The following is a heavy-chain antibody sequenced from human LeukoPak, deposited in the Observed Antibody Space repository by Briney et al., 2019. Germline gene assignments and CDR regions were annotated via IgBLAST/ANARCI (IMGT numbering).Heavy chain of an antibody. J-gene: IGHJ3*02. D-gene: IGHD3-22*01. Sequence: PGGSLTLFYAASGFTFNNHGMNWARHPPGKRREWFSGIIHRGDIRYYAPSVKVRFTISRDNSNNTLYLQMNSLRAEDTAVYYCARELTYYSDSSGYSLGAFDIWGQGTMVTVSS. CDR3: ARELTYYSDSSGYSLGAFDI. V-gene: IGHV3-23*01. CDR1: GFTFNNHG. CDR2: IIHRGDIR.